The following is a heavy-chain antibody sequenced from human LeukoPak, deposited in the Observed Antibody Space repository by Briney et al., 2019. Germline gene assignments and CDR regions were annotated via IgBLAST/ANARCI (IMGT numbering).Heavy chain of an antibody. CDR1: GVSINGYS. CDR3: TRQSGTVTPIDY. Sequence: PSETLSLTCTIRGVSINGYSWSWIRQTPGKGLEWIGETHHSGTTNYRPSLKSRVTISFDKTKTQFSLTLTSVTAADTAVYYCTRQSGTVTPIDYWGQGTLVTVSS. J-gene: IGHJ4*02. CDR2: THHSGTT. V-gene: IGHV4-34*01. D-gene: IGHD4-17*01.